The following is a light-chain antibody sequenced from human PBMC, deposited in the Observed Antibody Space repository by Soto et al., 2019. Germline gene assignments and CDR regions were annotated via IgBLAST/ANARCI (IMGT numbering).Light chain of an antibody. CDR1: QSVSSN. CDR3: QQYNKWPLT. V-gene: IGKV3-15*01. J-gene: IGKJ4*01. Sequence: EIVMTQSPATLSVSPGERVSLSCRASQSVSSNLAWYQQKPGQAPRLLIYGASTRATGIPARFSGSGSGTEFTLIISSLQSEDFAIDYCQQYNKWPLTFGGGTKVEIK. CDR2: GAS.